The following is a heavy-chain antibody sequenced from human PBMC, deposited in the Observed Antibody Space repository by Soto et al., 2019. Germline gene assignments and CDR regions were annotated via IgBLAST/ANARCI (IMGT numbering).Heavy chain of an antibody. D-gene: IGHD3-9*01. CDR3: ARDELGVNYDILTGYPPYYYYYMDV. CDR1: GFTFSSYW. Sequence: PGGSLRLSCAASGFTFSSYWMSWVRQAPGKGLEWVANIKQDGSEKYYVDSVKGRFTISRDNAKNSLYLQMNSLRAEDTAVYYCARDELGVNYDILTGYPPYYYYYMDVWGKGTTVTVSS. J-gene: IGHJ6*03. CDR2: IKQDGSEK. V-gene: IGHV3-7*01.